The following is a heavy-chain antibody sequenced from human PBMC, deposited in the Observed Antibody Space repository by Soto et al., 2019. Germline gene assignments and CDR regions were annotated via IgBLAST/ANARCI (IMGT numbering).Heavy chain of an antibody. V-gene: IGHV4-39*01. CDR1: GGSISSSSYY. CDR3: ARHFLANYYGSGSYPETTYYYYYGMDV. D-gene: IGHD3-10*01. CDR2: IYYSGST. J-gene: IGHJ6*02. Sequence: TSETLSLTCTVSGGSISSSSYYWGWIRQPPGKGLEWIGSIYYSGSTYYNPPLKSRVTISVDTSKNQFSLKLSSVTAADTAVYYCARHFLANYYGSGSYPETTYYYYYGMDVWGQGTTVTVSS.